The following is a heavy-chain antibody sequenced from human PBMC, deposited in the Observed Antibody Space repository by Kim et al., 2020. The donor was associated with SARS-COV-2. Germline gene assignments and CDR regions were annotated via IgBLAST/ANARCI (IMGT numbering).Heavy chain of an antibody. Sequence: FQGRVTITADESTSTAYMELSSLRSEDTAVYYCARAFFLTGTVRVGWFDPWGQGTLVTVSS. CDR3: ARAFFLTGTVRVGWFDP. D-gene: IGHD3-9*01. V-gene: IGHV1-69*01. J-gene: IGHJ5*02.